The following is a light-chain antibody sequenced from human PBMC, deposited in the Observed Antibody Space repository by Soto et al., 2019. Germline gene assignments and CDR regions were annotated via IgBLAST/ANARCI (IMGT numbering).Light chain of an antibody. J-gene: IGLJ3*02. Sequence: QSVLTQPASVSGSPGQSITISCTGTSSDIGSYNLVSWYQQHPGKAPKLMIYEGSKRPSGVSNRFSGSRSGTTASLTISGLQAEDEADYYCCSYADSGSLVFGGGTQLTVL. CDR3: CSYADSGSLV. CDR2: EGS. CDR1: SSDIGSYNL. V-gene: IGLV2-23*01.